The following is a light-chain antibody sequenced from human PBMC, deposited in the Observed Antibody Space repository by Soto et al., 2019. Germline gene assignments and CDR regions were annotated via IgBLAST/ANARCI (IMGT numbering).Light chain of an antibody. CDR3: SSYAGSRTYV. Sequence: QSALTQPASVSGSPGQSITISCTGTSSDVGTYNYVSWYQHYPGKAPKLMIYEVTNRPSGVSDRFSGSKSGNTASLTISGLQAEDEADYYCSSYAGSRTYVFGTGTKVTVL. CDR2: EVT. V-gene: IGLV2-14*01. J-gene: IGLJ1*01. CDR1: SSDVGTYNY.